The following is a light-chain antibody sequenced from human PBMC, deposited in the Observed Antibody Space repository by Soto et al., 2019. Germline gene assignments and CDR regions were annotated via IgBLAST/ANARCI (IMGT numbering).Light chain of an antibody. CDR3: QQNYNTPLT. CDR2: AVS. Sequence: DIEMTQSPSSLSASVGDRVTITCRASQTISSYLNWYHQKPGKAPKLLIYAVSNLQSGVTSRFSGSGSGTDFTLTISSLQPEDFGTYYCQQNYNTPLTFGPGTNVDIK. CDR1: QTISSY. J-gene: IGKJ3*01. V-gene: IGKV1-39*01.